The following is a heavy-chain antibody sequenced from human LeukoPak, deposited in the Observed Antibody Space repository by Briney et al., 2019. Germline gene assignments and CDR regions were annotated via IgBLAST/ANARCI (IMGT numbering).Heavy chain of an antibody. Sequence: WESLKICCKGSGYSFTSYWIGWVRQMPGKGLEWKGIIYPGDSDTRYSPSFQGQVTISADKSISTAYLQWSSLKASDTAMYYCARGPLGITYYMDVWGKGTTVTVSS. D-gene: IGHD7-27*01. V-gene: IGHV5-51*01. CDR1: GYSFTSYW. CDR3: ARGPLGITYYMDV. J-gene: IGHJ6*03. CDR2: IYPGDSDT.